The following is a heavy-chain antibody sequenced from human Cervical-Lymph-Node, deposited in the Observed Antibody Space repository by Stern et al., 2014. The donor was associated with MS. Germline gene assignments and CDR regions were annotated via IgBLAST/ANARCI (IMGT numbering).Heavy chain of an antibody. D-gene: IGHD6-6*01. CDR3: ASLYSSSSQNFDY. J-gene: IGHJ4*02. Sequence: VQLVESGAEVKKPGSSVKVSCKASGGTFSSYAISWVRQAPGQGLQWMGGNIPIFGTANYAQKFQGRVTITADESTSTAYMELSSLRSEDTAVYYCASLYSSSSQNFDYWGQGTLVTVSS. CDR2: NIPIFGTA. V-gene: IGHV1-69*01. CDR1: GGTFSSYA.